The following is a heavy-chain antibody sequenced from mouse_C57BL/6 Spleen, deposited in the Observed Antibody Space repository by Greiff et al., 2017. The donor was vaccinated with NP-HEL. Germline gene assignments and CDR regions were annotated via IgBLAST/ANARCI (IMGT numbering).Heavy chain of an antibody. J-gene: IGHJ1*03. Sequence: EVKVVESGGGLVKPGGSLKLSCAASGFTFSSYAMSWVRQTPEKRLEWVATISDGGSYTYYPDNVKGRFTISRDNAKNNLYLQMSHLKSEDTAMYYCARDPRGSGYFDVWGTRTTVTVSS. CDR1: GFTFSSYA. CDR3: ARDPRGSGYFDV. CDR2: ISDGGSYT. V-gene: IGHV5-4*01.